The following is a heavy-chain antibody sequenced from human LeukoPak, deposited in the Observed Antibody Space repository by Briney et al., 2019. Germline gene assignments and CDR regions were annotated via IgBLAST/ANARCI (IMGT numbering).Heavy chain of an antibody. CDR2: ISWNSGSI. J-gene: IGHJ3*02. Sequence: PGGSLRLSCAASGFTFDDYAMHWLRHAPGKGLEWVSGISWNSGSIGYADSVKGRFTISRDNAKNSLYLQMNSLRAKDMALYYCARGTRLAFDIWGQGSMVTVSS. V-gene: IGHV3-9*03. CDR3: ARGTRLAFDI. D-gene: IGHD1-1*01. CDR1: GFTFDDYA.